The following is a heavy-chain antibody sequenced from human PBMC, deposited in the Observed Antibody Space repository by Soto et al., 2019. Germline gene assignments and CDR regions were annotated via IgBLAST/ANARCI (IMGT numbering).Heavy chain of an antibody. CDR1: GGSISSYY. Sequence: SETLSLTCTVSGGSISSYYWSWIRQTPGKGLEWIGYIYYSGSTNYNPSLKSRVTISVDTSKNQFSLKLSSVTAADTAVYYCARELGATWDFDYWGQGTLVTVS. D-gene: IGHD1-26*01. CDR3: ARELGATWDFDY. CDR2: IYYSGST. V-gene: IGHV4-59*01. J-gene: IGHJ4*02.